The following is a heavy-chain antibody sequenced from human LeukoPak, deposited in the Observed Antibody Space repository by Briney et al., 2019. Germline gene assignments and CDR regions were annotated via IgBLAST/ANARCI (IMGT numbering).Heavy chain of an antibody. CDR2: IKGDGSEK. J-gene: IGHJ4*02. CDR1: GFTFGDYA. V-gene: IGHV3-7*01. Sequence: GGSLRLSCTASGFTFGDYAMSWFRQAPGKGLEWVANIKGDGSEKSYVDSVKGRFTISRDNTKNSLSLQMNSLRAEDTAVYYCVRNERWGQGTLVTVSS. CDR3: VRNER.